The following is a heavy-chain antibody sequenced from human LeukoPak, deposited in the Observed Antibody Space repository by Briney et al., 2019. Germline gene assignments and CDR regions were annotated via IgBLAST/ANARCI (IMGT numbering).Heavy chain of an antibody. D-gene: IGHD1-26*01. CDR3: ATHLGATLFDY. Sequence: ASVKVSRKVSGYTLIELSMHWVRQAPGKGLEWMGNFDPEHGEPIYAQRFQGRVTMTEDTSTDTAYMELSSLRSEDTAVYYCATHLGATLFDYWGQGTLVTVSS. J-gene: IGHJ4*02. CDR2: FDPEHGEP. V-gene: IGHV1-24*01. CDR1: GYTLIELS.